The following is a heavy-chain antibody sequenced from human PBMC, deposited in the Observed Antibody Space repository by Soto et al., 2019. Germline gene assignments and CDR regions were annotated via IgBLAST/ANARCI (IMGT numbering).Heavy chain of an antibody. CDR1: GYTFTSYD. CDR2: MNPNSGNT. D-gene: IGHD4-17*01. CDR3: ATSMTTVTTMGY. J-gene: IGHJ4*02. Sequence: QVQLVQSGAEVKKPGASVKVSCKASGYTFTSYDINWVRQATGQGLEWMGWMNPNSGNTGYAQKFQGRVTMTRDTSIRTAYMELSSLRSEDTAVYYWATSMTTVTTMGYWGQGTLVTVSS. V-gene: IGHV1-8*01.